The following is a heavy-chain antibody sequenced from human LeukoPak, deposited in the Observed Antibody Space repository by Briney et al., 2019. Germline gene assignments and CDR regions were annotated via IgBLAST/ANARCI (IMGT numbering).Heavy chain of an antibody. D-gene: IGHD3-9*01. CDR2: ISSSSSTI. CDR1: GFTFSSYS. Sequence: QSGGSLRLSCAASGFTFSSYSMNWVRQAPGKGLEWVSYISSSSSTIYYADSVKGRFTISRDNAKNSLYLQMNSLRAEDTAVYYCARVGGYFDWFEGMDVWGQGTTVTVSS. J-gene: IGHJ6*02. V-gene: IGHV3-48*04. CDR3: ARVGGYFDWFEGMDV.